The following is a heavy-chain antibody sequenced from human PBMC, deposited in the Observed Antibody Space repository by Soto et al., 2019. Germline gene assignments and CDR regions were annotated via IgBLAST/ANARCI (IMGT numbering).Heavy chain of an antibody. J-gene: IGHJ3*01. CDR1: EYSFTNYW. V-gene: IGHV5-10-1*01. CDR3: ARKRGDSFDV. Sequence: PGESLKISCKGSEYSFTNYWINWVRQMPGKGLEWMGRIDPSDSYTNYSPSFQGHVTISADKSINTAYLQWSTLKASDTAMYFCARKRGDSFDVWGQGIMVTVSS. CDR2: IDPSDSYT.